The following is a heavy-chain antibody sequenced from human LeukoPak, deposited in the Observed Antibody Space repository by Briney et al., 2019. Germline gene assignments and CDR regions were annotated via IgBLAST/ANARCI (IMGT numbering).Heavy chain of an antibody. CDR2: IYHSGST. J-gene: IGHJ6*03. CDR1: GGSISSGGYY. D-gene: IGHD4-11*01. CDR3: ASRPLREYSNQPPYYYYYYMDV. Sequence: PSETLSLTCTVSGGSISSGGYYWSWIRQPPGKGLEWIGYIYHSGSTYYNPSLKSRVTISVDRSKNQFSLKLSSVTAADTAVYYCASRPLREYSNQPPYYYYYYMDVWGKGTTVTVSS. V-gene: IGHV4-30-2*01.